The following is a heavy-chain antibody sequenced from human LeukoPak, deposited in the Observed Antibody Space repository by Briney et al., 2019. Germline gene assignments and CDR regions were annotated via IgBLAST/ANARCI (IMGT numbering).Heavy chain of an antibody. CDR3: SLTTSGGPGSYAFDI. D-gene: IGHD3-10*01. V-gene: IGHV5-51*01. CDR2: IYPGDSDT. CDR1: GYSFTSYW. Sequence: GESLKISCKGSGYSFTSYWIGWVRQMPGKGLEWMGIIYPGDSDTRYSPSFQGQVTISADKSISTAYLQWSSLKASDTAMYYCSLTTSGGPGSYAFDIWGQGTMVTVSS. J-gene: IGHJ3*02.